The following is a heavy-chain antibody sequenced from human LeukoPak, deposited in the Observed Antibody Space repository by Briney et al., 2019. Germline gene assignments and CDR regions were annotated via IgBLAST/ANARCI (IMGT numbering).Heavy chain of an antibody. CDR2: IYYSGST. V-gene: IGHV4-30-4*01. Sequence: SETLSLTYTVSGGSISSGDYYWSWIRQPPGKGLEWIGYIYYSGSTYYNPSLKSRVTISVDTSKNQFSLKLGSVTAADTAVYYCARGNPNWYYYGMDVWGQGTTVTVSS. J-gene: IGHJ6*02. CDR3: ARGNPNWYYYGMDV. CDR1: GGSISSGDYY. D-gene: IGHD5-24*01.